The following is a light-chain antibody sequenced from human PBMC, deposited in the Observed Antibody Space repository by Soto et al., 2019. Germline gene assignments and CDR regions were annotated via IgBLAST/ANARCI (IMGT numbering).Light chain of an antibody. CDR3: AAWDDSLNGLV. CDR2: SNN. V-gene: IGLV1-44*01. CDR1: SSNIGSNT. J-gene: IGLJ1*01. Sequence: QAVVTQPPSASGTPGQRVTISCSGSSSNIGSNTVNWYQQLPGTAPKLLIYSNNQRPSGVPDRFSGSKSGTSASLAIGGLQSEDEADYYCAAWDDSLNGLVFGTGTKVTVL.